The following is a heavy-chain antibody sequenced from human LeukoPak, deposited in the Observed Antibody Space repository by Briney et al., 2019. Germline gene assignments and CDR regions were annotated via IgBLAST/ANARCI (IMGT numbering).Heavy chain of an antibody. J-gene: IGHJ4*02. D-gene: IGHD3-10*01. CDR2: INPSGGST. CDR3: AKDTYGSGSYTPTFDY. Sequence: ASVKVSCKASGYTFTSYYMHWVRQAPGQGLEWMGIINPSGGSTSYAQKFQGRVTMTRDTSTSTVYMELSSLRSEDTAVYYCAKDTYGSGSYTPTFDYWGQGTLVTVSS. CDR1: GYTFTSYY. V-gene: IGHV1-46*01.